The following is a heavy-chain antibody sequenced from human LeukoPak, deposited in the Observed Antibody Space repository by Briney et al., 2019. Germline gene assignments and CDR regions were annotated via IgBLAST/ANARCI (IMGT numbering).Heavy chain of an antibody. V-gene: IGHV3-30*18. CDR1: GFTFSSYG. D-gene: IGHD5-12*01. Sequence: GGSLRLSCAASGFTFSSYGMHWVRQAPGKGLEWVAVITYDGSNKYYADSVKGRFTISRDNSKNTLYLQMNSLRAEDTAVYYCAKDGYDFDYYYYGMDVWGQGPRSPSP. CDR3: AKDGYDFDYYYYGMDV. J-gene: IGHJ6*02. CDR2: ITYDGSNK.